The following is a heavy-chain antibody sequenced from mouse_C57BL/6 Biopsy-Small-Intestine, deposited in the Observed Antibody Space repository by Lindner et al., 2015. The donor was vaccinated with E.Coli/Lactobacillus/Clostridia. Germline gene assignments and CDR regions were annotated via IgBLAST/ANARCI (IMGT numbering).Heavy chain of an antibody. CDR1: VTALAAM. CDR2: QPFSGET. Sequence: SVKVSARLLVTALAAMQSAGCGRPQDKGLSGWVDQPFSGETKYVQKFQGRVTMITDRSTSTAYMELRSLRSDDTAVYYCARYGDDLNSSGYAYYYYGMDVWGQGTTVTVSS. D-gene: IGHD1-1*01. V-gene: IGHV1-4*01. CDR3: ARYGDDLNSSGYAYYYYGMDV. J-gene: IGHJ1*01.